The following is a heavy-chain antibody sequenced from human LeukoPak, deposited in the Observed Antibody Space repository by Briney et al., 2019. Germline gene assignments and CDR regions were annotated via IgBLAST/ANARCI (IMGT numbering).Heavy chain of an antibody. CDR2: IYYTGTT. J-gene: IGHJ4*02. Sequence: SETLSLTCTVSGGSISSYYWSWIRQPPGKGLEWIGYIYYTGTTSYNPSLKSRVTISAETSKNQLSLNLISVTAADTAVYYCASRKLGNDYWGQGTLVTVSS. CDR3: ASRKLGNDY. CDR1: GGSISSYY. V-gene: IGHV4-59*01. D-gene: IGHD7-27*01.